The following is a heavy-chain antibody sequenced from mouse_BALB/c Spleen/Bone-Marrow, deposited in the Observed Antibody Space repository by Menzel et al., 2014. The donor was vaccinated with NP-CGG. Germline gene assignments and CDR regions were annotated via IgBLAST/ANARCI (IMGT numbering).Heavy chain of an antibody. J-gene: IGHJ3*01. D-gene: IGHD4-1*01. CDR3: ARNANWLFAY. Sequence: QVQLQQSGTELVRPGTSVKVSCKASGYAFTNYLIEWVKQRPGQGLEWIGVINPGSGDTSYNEKFRGKATLTADNSSNTAYMQLSSLTSDDSAVYFCARNANWLFAYWGQGTLVTVSA. CDR1: GYAFTNYL. CDR2: INPGSGDT. V-gene: IGHV1-54*01.